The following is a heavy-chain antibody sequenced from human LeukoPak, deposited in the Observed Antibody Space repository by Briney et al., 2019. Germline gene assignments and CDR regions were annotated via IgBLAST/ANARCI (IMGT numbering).Heavy chain of an antibody. CDR1: GFTVSNNY. Sequence: PGGSLRLSCAASGFTVSNNYMGWVRQAPGKGLEWVSLIYSGGSTYYADSVKGRFTISRDNSKNTLYLQMNGLRAEDTAVYYCATYSSLDYWGQGTLVTVSS. D-gene: IGHD3-22*01. CDR2: IYSGGST. J-gene: IGHJ4*02. CDR3: ATYSSLDY. V-gene: IGHV3-53*01.